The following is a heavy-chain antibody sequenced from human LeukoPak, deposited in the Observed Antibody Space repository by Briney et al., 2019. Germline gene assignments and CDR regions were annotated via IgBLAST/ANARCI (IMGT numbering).Heavy chain of an antibody. CDR3: ARDRDAHYYGSGSDFDY. V-gene: IGHV1-18*01. D-gene: IGHD3-10*01. Sequence: ASVKVSCKASGYTFTSYGISWVRQAPGQGLEWMGWISAYNGNTNYAQKLQGRVTMTTDTSTSTAYMEPRSLRSDDTAVYCCARDRDAHYYGSGSDFDYWGQGTLVTVSS. CDR1: GYTFTSYG. J-gene: IGHJ4*02. CDR2: ISAYNGNT.